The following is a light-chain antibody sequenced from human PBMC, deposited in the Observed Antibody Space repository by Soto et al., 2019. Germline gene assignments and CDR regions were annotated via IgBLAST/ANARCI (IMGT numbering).Light chain of an antibody. V-gene: IGLV1-44*01. Sequence: QLVLTQPPSASGTPGQRVSISCSGSSSSIGSNTVSWYQQLPGTAPKLLIYSNNQRPSGVPDRFSGSKSGTSASLAISGLQSEDEADYYCAAWDDSLNGWVFGGGTQLTVL. CDR2: SNN. CDR3: AAWDDSLNGWV. CDR1: SSSIGSNT. J-gene: IGLJ3*02.